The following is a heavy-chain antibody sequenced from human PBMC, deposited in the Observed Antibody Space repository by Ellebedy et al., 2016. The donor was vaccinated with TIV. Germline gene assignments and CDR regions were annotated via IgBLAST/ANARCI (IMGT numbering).Heavy chain of an antibody. Sequence: GGSLRLSCAASGFTFSSYSMNWVRQAPGKALEWVSSISSSSGYRYYADSVKGRFTLSRDNAKNSLYLQMNSLRAEDTAVYYCARVYGDYRMDVWGQGTTVTVSS. J-gene: IGHJ6*02. V-gene: IGHV3-21*01. CDR2: ISSSSGYR. CDR3: ARVYGDYRMDV. CDR1: GFTFSSYS. D-gene: IGHD4/OR15-4a*01.